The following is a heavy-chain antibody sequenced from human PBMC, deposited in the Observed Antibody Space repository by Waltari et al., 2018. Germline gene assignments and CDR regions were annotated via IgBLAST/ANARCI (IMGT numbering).Heavy chain of an antibody. Sequence: QVQLQQWGAGLLKPSETLSLTCAVYGGSFRGYDWSWIRQPPGKGLEWIGEINHSGSTNYNPSLKSLVTISLDTSKTQFSLKLSSVTAADTSVYYCAKLITAGAFDPWGQATLVTLSS. CDR3: AKLITAGAFDP. J-gene: IGHJ5*02. CDR2: INHSGST. CDR1: GGSFRGYD. D-gene: IGHD1-26*01. V-gene: IGHV4-34*01.